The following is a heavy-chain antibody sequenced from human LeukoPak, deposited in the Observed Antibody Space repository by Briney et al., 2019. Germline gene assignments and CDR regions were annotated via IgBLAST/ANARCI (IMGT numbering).Heavy chain of an antibody. CDR1: GDTFSSYA. CDR2: IIPIFGTA. V-gene: IGHV1-69*01. Sequence: SVKVSCKASGDTFSSYAISWVRQAPGQGLEWMGGIIPIFGTANYAQKFQGRVTITADESTSTAYMELSSLRSEDTAVYYCARDPYDSSGSLPFDYWGQGTLVTVSS. CDR3: ARDPYDSSGSLPFDY. D-gene: IGHD3-22*01. J-gene: IGHJ4*02.